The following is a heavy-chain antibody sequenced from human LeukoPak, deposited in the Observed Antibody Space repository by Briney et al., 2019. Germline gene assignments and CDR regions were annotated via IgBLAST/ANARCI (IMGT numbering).Heavy chain of an antibody. Sequence: PGGSLRLSCLASGFTFSSFWMHWVRQTPGKGLVWVSRIKTDGSSTDYADSVNGRFTISRDDARNTLYLQMDSLRVEDTAVYYCVRETRIGSSGTQGWFDPWGQGTLVTVSS. CDR2: IKTDGSST. CDR1: GFTFSSFW. D-gene: IGHD1-1*01. J-gene: IGHJ5*02. V-gene: IGHV3-74*01. CDR3: VRETRIGSSGTQGWFDP.